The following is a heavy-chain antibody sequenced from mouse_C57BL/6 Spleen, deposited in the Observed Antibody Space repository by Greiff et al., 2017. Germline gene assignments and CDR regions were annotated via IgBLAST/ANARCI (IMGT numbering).Heavy chain of an antibody. J-gene: IGHJ4*01. Sequence: EVQLVESGGDLVKPGGSLKLSCAASGFTFSSYGMSWVRQTPDKRLEWVATISSGGSYTYYPDSVKGRFTISRDNAKNTLYLQMSSLKSEDTAMYYCAREPFITTVVASDYAMDYWGQGTSVTVSS. CDR1: GFTFSSYG. CDR2: ISSGGSYT. V-gene: IGHV5-6*01. CDR3: AREPFITTVVASDYAMDY. D-gene: IGHD1-1*01.